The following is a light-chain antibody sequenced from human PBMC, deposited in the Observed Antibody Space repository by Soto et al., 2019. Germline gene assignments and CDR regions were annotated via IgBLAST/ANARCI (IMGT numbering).Light chain of an antibody. V-gene: IGKV3-20*01. J-gene: IGKJ4*01. Sequence: EIVLTQSPGTLSLSSGERATLSCRASQSVRSNYLAWYQQKPGQAPRLLIYGASSRATGIPDSFGGSGSVTDFTLTISRLEPEDCAVYYCQHYASSPLTVGGVTKVEIK. CDR1: QSVRSNY. CDR2: GAS. CDR3: QHYASSPLT.